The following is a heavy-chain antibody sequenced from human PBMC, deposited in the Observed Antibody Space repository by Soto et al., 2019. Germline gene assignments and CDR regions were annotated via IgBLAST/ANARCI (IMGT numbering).Heavy chain of an antibody. CDR3: ARDLAGRYYDFWSGPSHYYGMDV. CDR2: ISSSSSYI. J-gene: IGHJ6*02. CDR1: GFTVSSYI. V-gene: IGHV3-21*01. D-gene: IGHD3-3*01. Sequence: PGGCLRRSWGASGFTVSSYIMNWVRQAPGEGLGWVSSISSSSSYIYYADSVKGRFTISRDNAKNSLYLQMNSLRAEDTAVYYCARDLAGRYYDFWSGPSHYYGMDVWGQGTTVTVSS.